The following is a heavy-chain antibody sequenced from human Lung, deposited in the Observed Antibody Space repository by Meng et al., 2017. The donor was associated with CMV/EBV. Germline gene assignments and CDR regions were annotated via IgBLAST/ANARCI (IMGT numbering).Heavy chain of an antibody. D-gene: IGHD2-2*02. Sequence: CLLRPPSKGLKWIRQLTRHGRASFTPSLTSRVTISLATSKSRFSLKLSSVTAPDAAVYYCASGAYSTSTYCYTMPKLGTNCFAPWGQGPLVTVSS. J-gene: IGHJ5*02. CDR3: ASGAYSTSTYCYTMPKLGTNCFAP. V-gene: IGHV4-34*01. CDR2: LTRHGRA.